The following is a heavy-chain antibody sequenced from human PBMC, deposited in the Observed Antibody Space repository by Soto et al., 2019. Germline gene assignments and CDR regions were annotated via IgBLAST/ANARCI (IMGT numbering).Heavy chain of an antibody. D-gene: IGHD6-6*01. CDR2: IIPIFGTA. V-gene: IGHV1-69*13. J-gene: IGHJ5*02. Sequence: ASVKVSCKASGGTFSSYAISWVRQAPGQGLEWMGGIIPIFGTANYAQKFQGRVTITADESTSTAYMELSSLRSEDTAVYYCARHGGYSIAARSRGSFDPWGQGTLVTVSS. CDR3: ARHGGYSIAARSRGSFDP. CDR1: GGTFSSYA.